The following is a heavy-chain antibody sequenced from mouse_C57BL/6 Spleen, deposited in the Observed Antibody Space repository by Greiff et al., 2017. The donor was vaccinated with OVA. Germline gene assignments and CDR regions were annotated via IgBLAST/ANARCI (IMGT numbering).Heavy chain of an antibody. CDR1: GFTFSDYY. Sequence: EVKLVESGGGLVQPGGSLKLSCAASGFTFSDYYMYWVRQTPEKRLEWVAYISNGGGSTYYPDNVKGRFTISRDNAKNTLYLQMRRLKSEDTGMYYCARMTGTWYFDVWGTGTTVTVSS. J-gene: IGHJ1*03. CDR3: ARMTGTWYFDV. CDR2: ISNGGGST. D-gene: IGHD4-1*01. V-gene: IGHV5-12*01.